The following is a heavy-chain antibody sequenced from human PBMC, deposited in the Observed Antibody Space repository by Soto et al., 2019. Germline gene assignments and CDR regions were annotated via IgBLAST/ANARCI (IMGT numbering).Heavy chain of an antibody. D-gene: IGHD3-10*01. CDR1: GGTFSSYA. CDR3: ARNPSLPYYGFDY. CDR2: IIPIFGTA. Sequence: QVQLVQSGAEVKKPGSSVKVSCKASGGTFSSYAIGWVRQAPGDGLEWMGGIIPIFGTANYAQKFHGRVTITADESTSTAYMELSSLRSEDTAVYYCARNPSLPYYGFDYWGQGTLVTVSS. J-gene: IGHJ4*02. V-gene: IGHV1-69*12.